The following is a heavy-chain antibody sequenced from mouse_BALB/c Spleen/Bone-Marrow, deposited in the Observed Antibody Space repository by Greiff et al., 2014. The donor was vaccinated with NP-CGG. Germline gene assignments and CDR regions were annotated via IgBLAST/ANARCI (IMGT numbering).Heavy chain of an antibody. D-gene: IGHD1-1*01. J-gene: IGHJ4*01. CDR2: IWGDGST. CDR1: GFSLTGYG. CDR3: ARDYGTGAMDY. V-gene: IGHV2-6-7*01. Sequence: QVQLKQSGPGLVAPSQSLAITCTVSGFSLTGYGVKWVRQPPGTGLEWLGEIWGDGSTDYNSALKSRLSISKDNSKSQVFLKMNSLQTDDTARYYCARDYGTGAMDYWGQGTSVTVSS.